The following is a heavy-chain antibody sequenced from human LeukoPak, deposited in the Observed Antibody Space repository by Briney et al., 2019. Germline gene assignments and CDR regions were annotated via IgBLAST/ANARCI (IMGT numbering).Heavy chain of an antibody. J-gene: IGHJ4*02. CDR2: IYHSGST. V-gene: IGHV4-39*07. Sequence: SETLSLTCTVSGGSISSSSYYWGWIRQPPGKGLEWIGEIYHSGSTNYNPSLKSRVTISVDKSKNQFSLKLSSVTAADTAVYYCARDGGSYYFDYWGQGTLVTVSS. D-gene: IGHD1-26*01. CDR1: GGSISSSSYY. CDR3: ARDGGSYYFDY.